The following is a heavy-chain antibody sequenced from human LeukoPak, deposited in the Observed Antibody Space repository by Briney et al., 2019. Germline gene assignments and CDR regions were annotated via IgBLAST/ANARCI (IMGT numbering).Heavy chain of an antibody. J-gene: IGHJ6*03. CDR3: ARDATVTALPAYHMDV. V-gene: IGHV3-30*04. CDR2: ISDGGSYK. D-gene: IGHD4-17*01. CDR1: GLTFSSDA. Sequence: HSGRSLRLSCVASGLTFSSDAMHWVRQAPGKGLEWVAVISDGGSYKYYVDSVKGRFTISRDNSKNTLYLQMNSLRAEDTAVYYCARDATVTALPAYHMDVWGKGTTVTVSS.